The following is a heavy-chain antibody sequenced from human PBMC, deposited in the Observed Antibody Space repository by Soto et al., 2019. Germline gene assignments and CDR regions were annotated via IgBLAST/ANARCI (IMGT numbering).Heavy chain of an antibody. J-gene: IGHJ6*02. CDR1: GYSFDNYW. D-gene: IGHD1-26*01. Sequence: GESLKISCKGSGYSFDNYWIGWVRQMPGKGLEWMAIIYPGDSDRRYSPSFQGQVTISADQSISTAYLQWSSLKASDTANYYCVRYRSRDYYYGMDVWGQGTKVTVSS. V-gene: IGHV5-51*03. CDR2: IYPGDSDR. CDR3: VRYRSRDYYYGMDV.